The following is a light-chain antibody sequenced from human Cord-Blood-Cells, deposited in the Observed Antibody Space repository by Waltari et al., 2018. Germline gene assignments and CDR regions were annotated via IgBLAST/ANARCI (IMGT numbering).Light chain of an antibody. V-gene: IGLV2-23*01. CDR1: SSDVGSDKL. CDR2: EDS. CDR3: CSYAGSSTVV. Sequence: QSALTQPASVSGSPGQSLTISCTGTSSDVGSDKLVSCYQQHPDKAPKLMIYEDSKRPSGVSNRFSGSKSGNTASLTITGLQAEDEADYYCCSYAGSSTVVFGGGTKLTVL. J-gene: IGLJ2*01.